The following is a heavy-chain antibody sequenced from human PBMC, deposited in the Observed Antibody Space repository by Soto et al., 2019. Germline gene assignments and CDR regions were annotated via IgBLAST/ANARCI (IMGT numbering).Heavy chain of an antibody. CDR2: IIPIFGTA. CDR3: GRDGSSITYYDSSGYYGVYYFDY. D-gene: IGHD3-22*01. Sequence: ASVKVSCKASGGTFSSYAISWVRQAPGQGLEWMGGIIPIFGTANYAQKFQGKVTITADESTSTAYMKLSSLRSEDTAVYYSGRDGSSITYYDSSGYYGVYYFDYWGQGTLVTVS. J-gene: IGHJ4*02. CDR1: GGTFSSYA. V-gene: IGHV1-69*13.